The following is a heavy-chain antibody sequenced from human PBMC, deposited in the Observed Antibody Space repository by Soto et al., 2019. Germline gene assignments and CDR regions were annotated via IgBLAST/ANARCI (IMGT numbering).Heavy chain of an antibody. CDR3: ARGDSGYDFSWFDP. J-gene: IGHJ5*02. CDR2: ISAYNGNT. Sequence: ASVKVSCKASGYTFTSYGISWVRQAPGQGLEWMGWISAYNGNTNYTQKLQGRVTMTTDTSTSTAYMELRSLRSDDTAVYYCARGDSGYDFSWFDPWGQGTLVTVSS. CDR1: GYTFTSYG. D-gene: IGHD5-12*01. V-gene: IGHV1-18*01.